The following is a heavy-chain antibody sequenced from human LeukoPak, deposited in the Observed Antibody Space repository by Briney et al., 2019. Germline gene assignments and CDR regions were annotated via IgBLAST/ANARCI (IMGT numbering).Heavy chain of an antibody. CDR3: ARDGRIRFPVTNWFDP. CDR2: IYHSGST. Sequence: SETLSLTCTVSGHSISTGYYWGWIRQPPGKGLEWIASIYHSGSTYYNLSLKSRVTISVDTSKNQFSLRLSSVTAADTAVYYCARDGRIRFPVTNWFDPWGQGTLVTVSS. CDR1: GHSISTGYY. V-gene: IGHV4-38-2*02. D-gene: IGHD3-3*01. J-gene: IGHJ5*02.